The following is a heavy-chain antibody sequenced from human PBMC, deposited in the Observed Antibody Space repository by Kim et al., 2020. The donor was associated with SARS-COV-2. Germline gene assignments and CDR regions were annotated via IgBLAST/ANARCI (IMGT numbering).Heavy chain of an antibody. CDR2: IYYSGST. CDR1: GGSISSGGYY. J-gene: IGHJ6*02. Sequence: SETLSLTCTVSGGSISSGGYYWSWIRQHPGKGLEWIGYIYYSGSTYYNPSLKSRVTISVDTSKNQFSLKLSSVTAADTAVYYCAREYYYGSGSYYGDYYYYGMDVWGQGTTVTVSS. V-gene: IGHV4-31*03. D-gene: IGHD3-10*01. CDR3: AREYYYGSGSYYGDYYYYGMDV.